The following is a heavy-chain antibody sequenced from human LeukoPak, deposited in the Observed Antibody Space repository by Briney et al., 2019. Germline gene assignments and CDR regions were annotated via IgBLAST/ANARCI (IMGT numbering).Heavy chain of an antibody. Sequence: GGSLRLSCVAPGFIFSSYGMHWVRQAPGKGLEGGAYIQYDGSNKQYADSVKGRFTISRDNAKNSLYLQMNSRRAEDTAVYYCSYYDFWSGYDYWGQGTLVTVSS. CDR2: IQYDGSNK. J-gene: IGHJ4*02. D-gene: IGHD3-3*01. CDR3: SYYDFWSGYDY. CDR1: GFIFSSYG. V-gene: IGHV3-30*02.